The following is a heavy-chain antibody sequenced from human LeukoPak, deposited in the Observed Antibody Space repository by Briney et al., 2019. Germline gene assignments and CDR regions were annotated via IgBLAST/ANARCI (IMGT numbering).Heavy chain of an antibody. V-gene: IGHV4-59*12. CDR3: ARDGVIAAAGEYYFDY. Sequence: SETLSLTCTVSGGSISSYYWSWIRQPPGKGLEWIGYIYYSGSTNYNPSLKSRVTISVDTSKNQFSLKLSSVTAADTAVYYCARDGVIAAAGEYYFDYWGQGTLVTVSS. J-gene: IGHJ4*02. CDR1: GGSISSYY. CDR2: IYYSGST. D-gene: IGHD6-13*01.